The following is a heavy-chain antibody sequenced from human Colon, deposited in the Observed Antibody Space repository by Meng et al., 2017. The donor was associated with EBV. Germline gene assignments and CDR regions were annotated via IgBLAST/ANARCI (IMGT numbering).Heavy chain of an antibody. CDR2: IYYSGST. V-gene: IGHV4-59*08. J-gene: IGHJ5*02. CDR1: GGSIGMYY. Sequence: QRQVWGPGRVRPSEALSLPLTGSGGSIGMYYWSWIRQPTGKGLEGIGYIYYSGSTNYNPSLKSRVTISVDTSKNQFSLKLSSVTAADTAVYYCARHFINWFDPWGQGTLVTVSS. CDR3: ARHFINWFDP.